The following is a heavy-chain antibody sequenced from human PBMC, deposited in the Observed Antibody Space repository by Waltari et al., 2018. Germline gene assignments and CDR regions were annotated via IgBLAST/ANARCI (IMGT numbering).Heavy chain of an antibody. J-gene: IGHJ6*02. CDR3: AREGAEQWVVEDYGMDV. V-gene: IGHV3-21*02. D-gene: IGHD6-19*01. CDR2: IGSSSSFM. CDR1: RFQFSDYP. Sequence: EVQLVESGGGLVKPGGSLRLSCAASRFQFSDYPMNWARQAPGKGLEWVSSIGSSSSFMDYADSVRGRFTVSRDNAKNTLYLQMDTLRAEDTAVYYCAREGAEQWVVEDYGMDVWGQGTTVTVS.